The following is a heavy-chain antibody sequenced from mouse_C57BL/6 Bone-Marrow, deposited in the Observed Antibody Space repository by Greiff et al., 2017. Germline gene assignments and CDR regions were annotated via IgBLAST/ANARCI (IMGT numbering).Heavy chain of an antibody. V-gene: IGHV5-4*01. CDR3: AREEYAIDY. CDR1: GFTFSSYA. CDR2: ISDGGSYT. Sequence: EVQLVESGGGLVKPGGSLKLSCAASGFTFSSYAMSWVRQTPEKRLEWVATISDGGSYTYYPDNVKGRFTISRDNAKNNLYLQMSHLKSEDTAMYYCAREEYAIDYWGQGTSVTVSS. J-gene: IGHJ4*01.